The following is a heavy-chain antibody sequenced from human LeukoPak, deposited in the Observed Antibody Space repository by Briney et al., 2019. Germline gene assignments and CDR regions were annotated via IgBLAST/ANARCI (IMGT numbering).Heavy chain of an antibody. D-gene: IGHD2-15*01. CDR1: GFAFSDFW. Sequence: GGSLRLSCAASGFAFSDFWMSWVRQAPGKGLEWVANIRHDGNAKNYVPSVRGRFTISRDNAKNSLYLQVNSLTVEDTAVYYCATSHDSAGNDWGQGTLVTVSS. CDR2: IRHDGNAK. V-gene: IGHV3-7*01. J-gene: IGHJ4*02. CDR3: ATSHDSAGND.